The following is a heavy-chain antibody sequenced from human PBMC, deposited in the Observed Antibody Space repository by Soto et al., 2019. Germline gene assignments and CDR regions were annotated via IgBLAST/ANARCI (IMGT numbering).Heavy chain of an antibody. J-gene: IGHJ6*03. Sequence: SETLSLTCTVSGGSISSSNYYWSWIRQPPGKGLEWIGYIYYSGSTNYNPSLKSRVTISVDTSKNQFSLKLSSVTAADTAVYYCARQGYDFWSGSHTYYYYMDVWGKGTTVTVSS. CDR1: GGSISSSNYY. D-gene: IGHD3-3*01. CDR3: ARQGYDFWSGSHTYYYYMDV. V-gene: IGHV4-61*05. CDR2: IYYSGST.